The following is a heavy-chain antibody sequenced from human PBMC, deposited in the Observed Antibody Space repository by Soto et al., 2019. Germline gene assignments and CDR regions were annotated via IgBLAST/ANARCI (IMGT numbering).Heavy chain of an antibody. CDR3: AKDNHRWYYYGSGSQRNHDYYYYMDV. D-gene: IGHD3-10*01. CDR1: GFTFDDYA. V-gene: IGHV3-9*01. J-gene: IGHJ6*03. CDR2: ISWNRGSI. Sequence: EVQLVESGGGLVQPGRSLRLSCAASGFTFDDYAMHWVRQAPGKGLEWVSGISWNRGSIGYADSVKGRFTISRDNAKNSLYLQMNSLRAEDTALYYCAKDNHRWYYYGSGSQRNHDYYYYMDVRGKGTTVTVSS.